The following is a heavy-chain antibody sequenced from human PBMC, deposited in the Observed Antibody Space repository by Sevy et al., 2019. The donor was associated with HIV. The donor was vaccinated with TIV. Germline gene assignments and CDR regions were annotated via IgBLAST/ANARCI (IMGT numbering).Heavy chain of an antibody. J-gene: IGHJ6*02. CDR1: GGSVRDGSYY. Sequence: SETLSLTCTVSGGSVRDGSYYWTWIRQPPGKGLEWIGYIYFTGYTNYKPSLKSRVTISVDTSKNQFSLHMRSVTAADTAVYYCATDQYYDIVTGLYGVGVWGRGTTVTVSS. CDR2: IYFTGYT. CDR3: ATDQYYDIVTGLYGVGV. V-gene: IGHV4-61*01. D-gene: IGHD3-9*01.